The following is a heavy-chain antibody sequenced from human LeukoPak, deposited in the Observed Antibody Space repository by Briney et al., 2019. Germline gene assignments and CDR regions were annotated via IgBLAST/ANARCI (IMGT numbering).Heavy chain of an antibody. V-gene: IGHV3-30*02. CDR2: IRYDGSNK. J-gene: IGHJ4*02. D-gene: IGHD3-3*01. CDR3: AKDARFLEWLFYFDY. CDR1: GFTFSSYG. Sequence: GGSLRLSCAASGFTFSSYGMHWVRQAPGKGLEWVAFIRYDGSNKYYADSVKGRFTISRDNSKNTLYLQMNSLRAEDTAVYYCAKDARFLEWLFYFDYWGQGTLVTVSS.